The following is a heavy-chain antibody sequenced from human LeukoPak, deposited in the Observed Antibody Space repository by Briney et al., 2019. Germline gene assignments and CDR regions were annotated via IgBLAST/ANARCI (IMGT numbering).Heavy chain of an antibody. CDR3: ARASSLATIHYFDY. CDR1: GIIFSNYW. CDR2: INRDGSST. J-gene: IGHJ4*02. D-gene: IGHD5-24*01. Sequence: PGGSLRLSCAASGIIFSNYWMHWVRQAPGKGLVWVSRINRDGSSTSYADSVKGRFTISRDNAKNTLYLQMNSLRAEDTAVYYCARASSLATIHYFDYWGQGTLVTVSS. V-gene: IGHV3-74*01.